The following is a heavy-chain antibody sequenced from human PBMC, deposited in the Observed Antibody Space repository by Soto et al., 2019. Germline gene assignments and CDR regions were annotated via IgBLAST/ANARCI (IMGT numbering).Heavy chain of an antibody. D-gene: IGHD1-20*01. CDR3: ARASVSDAFDI. Sequence: PGGSLGLSCAASGFTFSSYGMHWVRQAPGKGLEWVAVIWYDGSNKYYADSVEGRFTISRDNSKNTLYLQMNSLRAEDTAVCYCARASVSDAFDIWGQGTMVTVSS. CDR1: GFTFSSYG. J-gene: IGHJ3*02. CDR2: IWYDGSNK. V-gene: IGHV3-33*01.